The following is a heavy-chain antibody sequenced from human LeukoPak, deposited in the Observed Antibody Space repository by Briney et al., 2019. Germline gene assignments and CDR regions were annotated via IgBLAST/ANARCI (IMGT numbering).Heavy chain of an antibody. D-gene: IGHD6-13*01. V-gene: IGHV3-9*01. Sequence: GRSLRLSCAASGFTFDDYAMNWVRQVPGKGLEWVSSTDWNGGTTVYADSVKGRFTISRDNAKKYVYLRMNRLRAGDTALYYCAKDVGAAAVKSDGFDMWGQGTMVTVSS. CDR3: AKDVGAAAVKSDGFDM. J-gene: IGHJ3*02. CDR2: TDWNGGTT. CDR1: GFTFDDYA.